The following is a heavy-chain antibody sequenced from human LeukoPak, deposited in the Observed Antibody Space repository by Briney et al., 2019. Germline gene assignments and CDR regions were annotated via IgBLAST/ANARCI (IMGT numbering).Heavy chain of an antibody. CDR2: IYSGGST. D-gene: IGHD3-3*01. CDR1: GFTFSSYA. V-gene: IGHV3-53*01. J-gene: IGHJ4*02. CDR3: ASTQYYDFWSGYYSFDY. Sequence: GGSLRLSCAASGFTFSSYAMSWVRQAPGKGLEWVSVIYSGGSTYYADSVKGRFTISRDNSKNTLYLQMNSLRAEDTAVYYCASTQYYDFWSGYYSFDYWGQGTLVTVSS.